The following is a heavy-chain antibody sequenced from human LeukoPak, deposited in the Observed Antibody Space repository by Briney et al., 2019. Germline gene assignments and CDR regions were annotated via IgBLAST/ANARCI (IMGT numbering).Heavy chain of an antibody. CDR1: GFTFDDYA. Sequence: PGGSLRLSCAASGFTFDDYAMHWVRQAPGRGLEWVSGISWNSGSIGYADSVKGRFTISRDNAKNSLYLQMNSLRAEDMALYYCAKDIEDYYDSPVDHYFDYWGQGTLVTVSS. CDR2: ISWNSGSI. D-gene: IGHD3-22*01. CDR3: AKDIEDYYDSPVDHYFDY. J-gene: IGHJ4*02. V-gene: IGHV3-9*03.